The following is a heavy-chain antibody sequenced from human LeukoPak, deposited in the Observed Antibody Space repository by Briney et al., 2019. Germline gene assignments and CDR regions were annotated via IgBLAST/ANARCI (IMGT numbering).Heavy chain of an antibody. Sequence: GGSLRLSCAASGFTFSSYGMSWVRQAPGKGLEWVSAISGSGSTYYADSVKGRFAISRDNSKNTLYLQMNTLRVEDTAVYYCAKSGLNRFDYWGQGTLVTVSS. V-gene: IGHV3-23*01. CDR2: ISGSGST. D-gene: IGHD2-15*01. J-gene: IGHJ4*02. CDR1: GFTFSSYG. CDR3: AKSGLNRFDY.